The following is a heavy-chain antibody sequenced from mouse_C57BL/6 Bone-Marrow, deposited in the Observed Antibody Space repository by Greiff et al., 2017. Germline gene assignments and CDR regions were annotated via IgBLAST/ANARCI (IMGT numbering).Heavy chain of an antibody. J-gene: IGHJ3*01. CDR1: GYTFTSYW. V-gene: IGHV1-74*01. CDR3: AMEVYYGNVAWFAY. D-gene: IGHD2-1*01. Sequence: QVQLQQPGAELVKPGASVKVSCKASGYTFTSYWMHWVKQRPGQGLEWIGRIHPSDSDTNYNQKFKGKATLTVDKSSSTAYMHLSSLTSADSAVYDCAMEVYYGNVAWFAYWGQGTLVTVSA. CDR2: IHPSDSDT.